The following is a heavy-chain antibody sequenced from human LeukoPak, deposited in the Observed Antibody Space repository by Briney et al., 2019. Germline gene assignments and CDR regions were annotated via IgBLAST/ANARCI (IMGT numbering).Heavy chain of an antibody. CDR1: GFTFSSYW. CDR3: ARDGAYCGGDCYTAPYY. Sequence: GGSLRLSCAASGFTFSSYWMSWVRQAPGKGLEWVPNIKQDGSEKYYVDSVKGRFTISRDNAKNSLYLQMNSLRAEDTAVYYCARDGAYCGGDCYTAPYYWGQGTLVTVSS. CDR2: IKQDGSEK. D-gene: IGHD2-21*02. J-gene: IGHJ4*02. V-gene: IGHV3-7*01.